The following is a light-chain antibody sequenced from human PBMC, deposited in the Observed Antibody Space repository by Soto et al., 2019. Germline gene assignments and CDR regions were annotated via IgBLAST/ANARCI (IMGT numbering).Light chain of an antibody. J-gene: IGLJ1*01. CDR1: SSDVGGYNY. V-gene: IGLV2-14*03. CDR2: EVT. Sequence: QSVLTQPPSASGSPGQSVTISCTGTSSDVGGYNYVSWYQQHSGKAPKLIIYEVTNRPSGVSNRFSGSKSGNTASLTISGLQADDEADYHCSSYTSHYTRVFGTGTKLTVL. CDR3: SSYTSHYTRV.